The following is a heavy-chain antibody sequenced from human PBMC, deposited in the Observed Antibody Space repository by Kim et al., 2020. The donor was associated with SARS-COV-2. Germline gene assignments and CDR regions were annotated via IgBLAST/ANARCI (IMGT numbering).Heavy chain of an antibody. J-gene: IGHJ5*02. CDR1: GGTFSSYA. CDR3: ASSPLIDYYDSSGYYYSWFDP. V-gene: IGHV1-69*13. Sequence: SVKVSCKASGGTFSSYAISWVRQAPGQGLEWMGGIIPIFGTANYAQKFQGRVTITADESTSTAYMELSSLRSEDTAVYYCASSPLIDYYDSSGYYYSWFDPWGQGTLVTVSS. CDR2: IIPIFGTA. D-gene: IGHD3-22*01.